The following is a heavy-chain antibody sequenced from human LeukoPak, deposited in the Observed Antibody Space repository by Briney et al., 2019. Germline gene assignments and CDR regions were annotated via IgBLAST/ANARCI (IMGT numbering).Heavy chain of an antibody. V-gene: IGHV3-9*01. Sequence: LAGGSLRLSCAASGFTFDDYAMPWVRQAPGKGLEWVSGISWNSGSIGYADSVKGRFTISRDNAKNSLYLQMNSLRAEDTALYYCAKDKGIAVRGTFDYWGQGTLVTVSS. CDR2: ISWNSGSI. D-gene: IGHD6-19*01. J-gene: IGHJ4*02. CDR3: AKDKGIAVRGTFDY. CDR1: GFTFDDYA.